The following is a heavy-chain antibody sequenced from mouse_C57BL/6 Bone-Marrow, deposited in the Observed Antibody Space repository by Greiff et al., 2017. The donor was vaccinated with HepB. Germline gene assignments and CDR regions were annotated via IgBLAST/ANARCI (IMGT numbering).Heavy chain of an antibody. D-gene: IGHD1-1*01. Sequence: VQLQQSGPELVKPGASVKISCKASGYAFSSSWMNWVKQRPGKGLEWIGRIYPGDGDTNYNGKFKGKATLTADKSSSTAYMQLSSLTSEDSAVYFCARGTVVGYFDVWGTGTTVTVSS. V-gene: IGHV1-82*01. CDR2: IYPGDGDT. CDR3: ARGTVVGYFDV. CDR1: GYAFSSSW. J-gene: IGHJ1*03.